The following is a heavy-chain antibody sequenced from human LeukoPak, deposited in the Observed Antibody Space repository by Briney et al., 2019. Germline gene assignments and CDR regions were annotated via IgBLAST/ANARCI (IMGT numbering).Heavy chain of an antibody. V-gene: IGHV3-7*01. CDR1: GFTFSSYW. J-gene: IGHJ4*02. Sequence: PGGSLRLSCAASGFTFSSYWMSWVRQAPGKGLEWVANIKQDGSEKYYVDSVKGRVTISRDNAKNSLYLQMNSLRAEDTAVYYCARDQEYYDSSGYYYRHFDYWGQGTLVTVSS. CDR3: ARDQEYYDSSGYYYRHFDY. D-gene: IGHD3-22*01. CDR2: IKQDGSEK.